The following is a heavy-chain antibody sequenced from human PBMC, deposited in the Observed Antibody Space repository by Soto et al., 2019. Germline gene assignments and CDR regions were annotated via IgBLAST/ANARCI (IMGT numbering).Heavy chain of an antibody. J-gene: IGHJ4*02. CDR2: IITYNGNT. CDR1: GYTFSSYA. CDR3: ARTGPPVDY. V-gene: IGHV1-18*01. Sequence: QVQLVQSGAEVKKPGASVKVSCKASGYTFSSYAISWVRQAPGQGLEWMGWIITYNGNTNYAQKLQGTVTMTTDTSTTTAYMDLRSLRSDDRAVYYCARTGPPVDYWGQGTRVTVSS.